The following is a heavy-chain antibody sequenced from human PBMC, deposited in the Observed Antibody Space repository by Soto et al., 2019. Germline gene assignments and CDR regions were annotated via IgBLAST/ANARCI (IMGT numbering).Heavy chain of an antibody. V-gene: IGHV3-23*01. J-gene: IGHJ4*02. CDR2: ISGSGGTT. D-gene: IGHD4-17*01. CDR1: GFSFDNYA. CDR3: AKDLYGDFDY. Sequence: GGSLRLSCAASGFSFDNYAMTWVRQAPGKGLEWVSTISGSGGTTYYADSVKGRFTISRDNSKNTLYLQMNSLRAEDTAVYYCAKDLYGDFDYWAQGTLVTVSS.